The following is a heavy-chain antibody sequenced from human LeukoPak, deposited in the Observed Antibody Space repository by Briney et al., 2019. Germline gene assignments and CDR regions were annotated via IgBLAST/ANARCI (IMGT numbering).Heavy chain of an antibody. CDR2: INHSEST. Sequence: SETLSLTCAVYGGSFSGYYWSWIRQPPGKGLEWIGEINHSESTNYNPSLKSRVTISVDTSKNQFSLKLSSVTAADTAVYYCARGILLYYDFWSGYYGSYFDYWGQGTLVTVSS. J-gene: IGHJ4*02. D-gene: IGHD3-3*01. CDR3: ARGILLYYDFWSGYYGSYFDY. CDR1: GGSFSGYY. V-gene: IGHV4-34*01.